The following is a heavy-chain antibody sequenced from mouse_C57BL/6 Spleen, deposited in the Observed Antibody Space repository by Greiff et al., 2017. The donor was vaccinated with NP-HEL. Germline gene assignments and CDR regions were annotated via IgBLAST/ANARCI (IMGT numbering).Heavy chain of an antibody. CDR3: ATTVVAPYWYFDV. CDR2: INPNNGGT. V-gene: IGHV1-22*01. D-gene: IGHD1-1*01. Sequence: VQLQQSGPELVKPGASVKMSCKASGYTFTDYNMHWVKQRHGTSLEWIGYINPNNGGTSYNQKFKGKATLTVNKSSSTAYMELRSLTSEDSAVYYCATTVVAPYWYFDVWGTGTTVTVSS. CDR1: GYTFTDYN. J-gene: IGHJ1*03.